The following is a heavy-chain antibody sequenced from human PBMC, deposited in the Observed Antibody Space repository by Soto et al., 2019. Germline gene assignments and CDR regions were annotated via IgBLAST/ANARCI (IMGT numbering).Heavy chain of an antibody. D-gene: IGHD2-21*02. J-gene: IGHJ5*02. CDR2: IYYSGST. Sequence: TLSLTCTVSGGSISSGGYYWSWIRQHPGKGLEWIGYIYYSGSTYYNPSLKSRVTISVDTSKNQFSLKLSSVTAADTAVYYCARDGCGGDCYSNWFDPWGQGTLVTVSS. V-gene: IGHV4-31*03. CDR3: ARDGCGGDCYSNWFDP. CDR1: GGSISSGGYY.